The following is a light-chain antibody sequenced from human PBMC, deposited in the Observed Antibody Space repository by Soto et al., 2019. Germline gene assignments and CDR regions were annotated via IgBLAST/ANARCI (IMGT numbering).Light chain of an antibody. Sequence: RMTQSPSSLAASVGDRVTITCRASQSISNYLNWYQQKPGKPPKLLIYTASSLQSGVPSRFSGSGSGTDFTLTISSLQPEDFATYYCQQSSSTSITFGQGTRLENK. CDR3: QQSSSTSIT. CDR2: TAS. V-gene: IGKV1-39*01. J-gene: IGKJ5*01. CDR1: QSISNY.